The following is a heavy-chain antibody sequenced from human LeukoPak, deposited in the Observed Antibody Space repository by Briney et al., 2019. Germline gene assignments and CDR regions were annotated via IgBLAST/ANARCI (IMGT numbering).Heavy chain of an antibody. Sequence: GESLKISCKGSGYSFTSYWIGWVRQMPGKGLEWMGIIYPGDSDTRYSPSFQGQVTISADKSISTAYLQWSSLKASDTAMYYCARQERYYDFWSGYYTGSKFDPWGQGTLVTVSS. D-gene: IGHD3-3*01. CDR1: GYSFTSYW. V-gene: IGHV5-51*01. CDR3: ARQERYYDFWSGYYTGSKFDP. CDR2: IYPGDSDT. J-gene: IGHJ5*02.